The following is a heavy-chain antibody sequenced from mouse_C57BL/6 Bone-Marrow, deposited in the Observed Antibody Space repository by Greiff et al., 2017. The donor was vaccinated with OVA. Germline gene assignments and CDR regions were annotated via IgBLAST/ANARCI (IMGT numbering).Heavy chain of an antibody. CDR2: IDPSDSYT. J-gene: IGHJ3*01. Sequence: VQLQQPGAELVMPGASVKLSCKASGYTFTSYWMHWVKQRPGQGLEWIGEIDPSDSYTNYNQKVKGKSTLTVDKSSSTAYMQLSSLTSEDSAVYYCAREDYSNYDYWGQGTLVTVSA. CDR3: AREDYSNYDY. V-gene: IGHV1-69*01. CDR1: GYTFTSYW. D-gene: IGHD2-5*01.